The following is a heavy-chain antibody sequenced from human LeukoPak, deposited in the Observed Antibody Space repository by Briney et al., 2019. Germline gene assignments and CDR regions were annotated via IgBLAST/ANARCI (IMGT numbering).Heavy chain of an antibody. CDR3: ASGREGSSTSWRGMDV. J-gene: IGHJ6*02. Sequence: KPGESLKISCKGSGYSFTSYWISWVRQMPGKGLEWMGRIDPSDSYTNYSPSFQGHVTISADKSISTAYLQWSSLKASDTAMYYCASGREGSSTSWRGMDVWGQGTTVTVSS. D-gene: IGHD2-2*01. V-gene: IGHV5-10-1*01. CDR1: GYSFTSYW. CDR2: IDPSDSYT.